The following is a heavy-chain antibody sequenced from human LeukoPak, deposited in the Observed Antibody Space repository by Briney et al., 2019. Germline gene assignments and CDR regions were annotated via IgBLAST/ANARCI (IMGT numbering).Heavy chain of an antibody. CDR2: IIPGFGTT. CDR1: GGSFTSYA. Sequence: ASVKVSCKASGGSFTSYAVSLVRLTPGQGLEWLGGIIPGFGTTTSAQKLQPQVTITADTSTNTDYLEISSLTSDDTAVYYCATCSPGDSSHFYAVLQYWGQGTQVTVSS. V-gene: IGHV1-69*06. D-gene: IGHD3-22*01. CDR3: ATCSPGDSSHFYAVLQY. J-gene: IGHJ4*02.